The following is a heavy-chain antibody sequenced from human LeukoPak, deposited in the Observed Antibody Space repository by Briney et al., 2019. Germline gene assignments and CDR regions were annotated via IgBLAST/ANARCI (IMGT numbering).Heavy chain of an antibody. CDR3: ARDQGFDDGFDI. CDR1: GGTFSSYA. J-gene: IGHJ3*02. D-gene: IGHD3-10*01. V-gene: IGHV1-69*04. CDR2: IIPILGIA. Sequence: GASVKVSCKASGGTFSSYAISWVRQAPGQGLEWMGRIIPILGIANYAQKFQGRVTITADKSTSTAYMELSSLRSEDTAVYYCARDQGFDDGFDIWGQGTMVTVSS.